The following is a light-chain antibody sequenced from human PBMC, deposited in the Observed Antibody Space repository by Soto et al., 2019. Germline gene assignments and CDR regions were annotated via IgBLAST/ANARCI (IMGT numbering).Light chain of an antibody. CDR1: QSVGSK. Sequence: EIVLTQSPGTLSLSPGERATLSCRASQSVGSKLAWCQQKPGQAPSLLIYGAFTRATGIPARFSGTGSGTEFTLTISSLQSEDFALYYCQQYNDWPLTFGQGTKVDIK. V-gene: IGKV3-15*01. J-gene: IGKJ1*01. CDR2: GAF. CDR3: QQYNDWPLT.